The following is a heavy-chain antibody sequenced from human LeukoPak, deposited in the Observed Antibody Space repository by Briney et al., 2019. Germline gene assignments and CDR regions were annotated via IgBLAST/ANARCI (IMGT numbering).Heavy chain of an antibody. CDR3: ARRTTRATDF. Sequence: GASVKVSCKASGYTFTSYDIIWVRQATGQGLEWMGWTTPHNGNTGFAQKFQGRVTMTRNTSISTAYMELSSLRSEDTAVYYCARRTTRATDFWGQGTLVTVSS. V-gene: IGHV1-8*01. CDR2: TTPHNGNT. J-gene: IGHJ4*02. D-gene: IGHD1-14*01. CDR1: GYTFTSYD.